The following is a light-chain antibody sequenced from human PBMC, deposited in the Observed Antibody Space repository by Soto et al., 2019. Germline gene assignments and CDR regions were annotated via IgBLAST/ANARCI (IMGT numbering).Light chain of an antibody. CDR1: SSDVGGYNY. Sequence: QSALTQPASVSGSPGQSITISCTGTSSDVGGYNYVSWYQQHPGKAPKLMIYDVSNRPSGVSNRFSGSRSGNTASLTISGFQGEDEADYYCSSYTSSSTVVFGGGTKLTVL. J-gene: IGLJ2*01. CDR2: DVS. V-gene: IGLV2-14*01. CDR3: SSYTSSSTVV.